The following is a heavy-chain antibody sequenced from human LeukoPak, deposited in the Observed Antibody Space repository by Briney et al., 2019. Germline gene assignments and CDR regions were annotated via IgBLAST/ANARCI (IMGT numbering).Heavy chain of an antibody. CDR3: ARVDYYDSSGYYWYFDL. CDR2: IYYSGST. CDR1: GGSISSSSYY. D-gene: IGHD3-22*01. V-gene: IGHV4-39*01. Sequence: SETLSLTCTVSGGSISSSSYYWGWIRQPPGKGLEWIGSIYYSGSTYYNPSLKSRVTISVDTSKNQFSLKLSSVTAADTAVYYCARVDYYDSSGYYWYFDLWGRGTLVTVSS. J-gene: IGHJ2*01.